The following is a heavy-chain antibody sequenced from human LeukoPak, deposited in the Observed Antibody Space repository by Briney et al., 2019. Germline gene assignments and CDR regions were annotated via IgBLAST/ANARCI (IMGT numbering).Heavy chain of an antibody. J-gene: IGHJ3*02. CDR2: ISWNSGGI. CDR1: GFTFDDYA. Sequence: PGRSLRLSCAASGFTFDDYAMHWVRQAPGKGLEWVSGISWNSGGIGYADSVKGRFTISRDNAKNSLYLQMNGLRAEDTALYYCAKDIRPDYSNYVYEPDAFDIWGQGTMVTVSS. CDR3: AKDIRPDYSNYVYEPDAFDI. V-gene: IGHV3-9*01. D-gene: IGHD4-11*01.